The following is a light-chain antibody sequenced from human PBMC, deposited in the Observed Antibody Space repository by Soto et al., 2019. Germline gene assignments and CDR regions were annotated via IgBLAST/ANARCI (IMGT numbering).Light chain of an antibody. CDR1: QSVHSN. J-gene: IGKJ1*01. V-gene: IGKV3-15*01. Sequence: EVVLTQSPATLSVSPGERATLSCRASQSVHSNLAWYQQKPGQAPSLLISYASTRATGIPARFSGSGSGTEFTLTISSLQSEDFALYYCQQYNDWPPRWTFGQGTRVDTK. CDR2: YAS. CDR3: QQYNDWPPRWT.